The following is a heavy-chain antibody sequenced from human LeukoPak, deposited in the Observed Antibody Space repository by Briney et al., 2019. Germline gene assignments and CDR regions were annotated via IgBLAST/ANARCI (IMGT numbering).Heavy chain of an antibody. CDR3: ARGPHDY. J-gene: IGHJ4*02. Sequence: GGSLRLSCAASGFTFSSYSMNWVRQAPGKGLEWVAVLSYDGSNKYYADSVKGRFTISRDNSKNTLYLQMNSLRAEDTAVYYCARGPHDYWGQGTLVTVSS. V-gene: IGHV3-30*03. CDR1: GFTFSSYS. CDR2: LSYDGSNK.